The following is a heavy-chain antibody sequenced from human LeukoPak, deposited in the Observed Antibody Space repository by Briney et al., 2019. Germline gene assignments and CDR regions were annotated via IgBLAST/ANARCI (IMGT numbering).Heavy chain of an antibody. CDR3: ARHSVVAPLGDFDS. CDR2: IYYTGST. CDR1: GGSVSNYY. D-gene: IGHD2-15*01. V-gene: IGHV4-59*08. Sequence: SETLSLTCTVSGGSVSNYYWSWIRQPPGKGLEWIGYIYYTGSTNYCPSLKSRVTILLDTSKNQFSLRLSSVTAADTAVYYCARHSVVAPLGDFDSWGQGTLVTVSS. J-gene: IGHJ4*02.